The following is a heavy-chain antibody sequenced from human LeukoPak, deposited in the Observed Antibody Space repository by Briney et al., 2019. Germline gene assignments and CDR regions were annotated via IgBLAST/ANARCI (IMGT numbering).Heavy chain of an antibody. D-gene: IGHD2-2*01. CDR3: AREFHSQGGVPAAMPEWTTNWFDP. V-gene: IGHV1-69*13. J-gene: IGHJ5*02. Sequence: ASVKVSCRASRGTFSNYAISWVRQAPGQGLEWMGGIIPIFGTANYAQKFQGRVTITADESTSTAYMELSSLRSEDTAVYYCAREFHSQGGVPAAMPEWTTNWFDPWGQGTLVTVSS. CDR1: RGTFSNYA. CDR2: IIPIFGTA.